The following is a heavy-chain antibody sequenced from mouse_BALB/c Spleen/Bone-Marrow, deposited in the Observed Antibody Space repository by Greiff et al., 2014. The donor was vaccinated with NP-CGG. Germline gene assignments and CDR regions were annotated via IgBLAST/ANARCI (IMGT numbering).Heavy chain of an antibody. J-gene: IGHJ4*01. CDR2: IWADGST. D-gene: IGHD1-2*01. CDR1: GFSLTNYG. CDR3: ARITTATGAMDY. Sequence: VNVVESGPGLVAPSQSLSITCTVSGFSLTNYGVHWVCQPPGKGLEWLGVIWADGSTNYNSALMSRLSISKDNSKSQVFFKMNGLQTDDTAMYYCARITTATGAMDYWGQGTSVTVSS. V-gene: IGHV2-9*02.